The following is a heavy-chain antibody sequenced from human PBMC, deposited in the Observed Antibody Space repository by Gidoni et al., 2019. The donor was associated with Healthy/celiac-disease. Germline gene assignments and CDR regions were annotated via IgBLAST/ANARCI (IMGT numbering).Heavy chain of an antibody. D-gene: IGHD3-3*01. CDR2: IIPIFGTA. Sequence: QVQLVQSGAEVKKPGSSVKVSCEASGGTVSSYAISWVRQAPGQGLEWMGGIIPIFGTANYAQKFQGRVTITADKSTSTAYMELSSLRSEDTAVYYCARSGYYSDYYYYYMDVWGKGTTVTVSS. J-gene: IGHJ6*03. CDR3: ARSGYYSDYYYYYMDV. V-gene: IGHV1-69*06. CDR1: GGTVSSYA.